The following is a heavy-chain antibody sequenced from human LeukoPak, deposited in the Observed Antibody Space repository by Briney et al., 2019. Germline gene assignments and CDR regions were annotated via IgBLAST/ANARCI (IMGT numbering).Heavy chain of an antibody. J-gene: IGHJ6*02. CDR2: INHSGST. Sequence: ASETLSLTCAVYGGSFSGYYWSWIRQPPGKGLEWIGEINHSGSTNYNPSLKSRVTISVDTSKNQFSLKLSSVTAADTAVYYCARVRSMGEDYYYYGMDVWGQGTTVTVSS. D-gene: IGHD1-26*01. CDR1: GGSFSGYY. V-gene: IGHV4-34*01. CDR3: ARVRSMGEDYYYYGMDV.